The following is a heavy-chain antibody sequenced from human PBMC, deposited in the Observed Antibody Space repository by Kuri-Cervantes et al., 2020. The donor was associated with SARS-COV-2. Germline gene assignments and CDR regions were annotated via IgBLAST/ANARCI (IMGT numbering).Heavy chain of an antibody. CDR1: GGPISSGSYY. J-gene: IGHJ2*01. D-gene: IGHD6-19*01. CDR2: IYTSGST. CDR3: AIAGYSTGWFPDWYFDL. Sequence: SETLSLTCTVSGGPISSGSYYWSWIRQPAGRGLEWLGRIYTSGSTNYNPSLKGPVTISVDTSKNQFSLKLSSVTAADTAVYYCAIAGYSTGWFPDWYFDLWGRGTLVTVSS. V-gene: IGHV4-61*02.